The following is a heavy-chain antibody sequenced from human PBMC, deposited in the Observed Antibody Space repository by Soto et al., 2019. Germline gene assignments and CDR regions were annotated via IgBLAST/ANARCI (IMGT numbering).Heavy chain of an antibody. D-gene: IGHD6-13*01. V-gene: IGHV1-3*01. CDR3: ARGMIVAAVLYYFDY. Sequence: ASVKVSCKASGYTFTSYAMHWVRQAPGQRLEWMGWINAGNGNTKYSQKFQGRVTITRDTSASTAYMELSSLRSEDTAVYYCARGMIVAAVLYYFDYWGQGTLVTVSS. CDR1: GYTFTSYA. J-gene: IGHJ4*02. CDR2: INAGNGNT.